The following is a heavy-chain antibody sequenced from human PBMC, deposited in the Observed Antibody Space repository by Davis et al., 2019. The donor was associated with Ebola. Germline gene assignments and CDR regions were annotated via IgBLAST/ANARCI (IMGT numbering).Heavy chain of an antibody. CDR3: ARSPITYYYDSSGYRFDY. D-gene: IGHD3-22*01. Sequence: GSLRLSCAASGFTFSTYGMHWVRQPPGKGLEWIGEINHSGSTNYNPSLKSRVTISVDTSKNQFSLKLSSVTAADTAVYYCARSPITYYYDSSGYRFDYWGQGTLVTVSS. CDR2: INHSGST. V-gene: IGHV4-34*01. CDR1: GFTFSTYG. J-gene: IGHJ4*02.